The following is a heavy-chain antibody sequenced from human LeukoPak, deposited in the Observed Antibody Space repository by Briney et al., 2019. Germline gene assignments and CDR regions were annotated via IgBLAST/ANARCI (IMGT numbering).Heavy chain of an antibody. D-gene: IGHD3-22*01. J-gene: IGHJ4*02. Sequence: PWGSLRLSCAVSGITLSNYGMSWVRQAPGKGLEWVAGISGSGGSTNYADSVKGRFTISRDNPKNTLYLQMNSLRAEDMAVYFCAKRGVVIRVILVGFHREAYYFDSWGQGALVTVSS. CDR3: AKRGVVIRVILVGFHREAYYFDS. CDR1: GITLSNYG. CDR2: ISGSGGST. V-gene: IGHV3-23*01.